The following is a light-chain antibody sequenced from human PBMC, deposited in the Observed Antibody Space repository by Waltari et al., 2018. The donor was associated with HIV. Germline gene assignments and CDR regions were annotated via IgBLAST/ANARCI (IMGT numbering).Light chain of an antibody. Sequence: DIVMTQSPLSLPVTPGESASISCRSSQTLLYSDGYKYLDWYQQKPGQSPRLLIYKTSNRASGVSDSFSGSASGTDFTLRISRVEAEDVGVYYCMQALQAHSFGQGTKLEIK. V-gene: IGKV2-28*01. J-gene: IGKJ2*01. CDR3: MQALQAHS. CDR2: KTS. CDR1: QTLLYSDGYKY.